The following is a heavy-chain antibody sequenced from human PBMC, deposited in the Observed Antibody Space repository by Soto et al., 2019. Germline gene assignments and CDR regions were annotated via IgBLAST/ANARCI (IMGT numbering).Heavy chain of an antibody. Sequence: PGESLKISCKGSGYSFTSYWISWVRQMPGKGLEWMGRIDPSDSYTNYSPSFQGHVTISADKSISTAYLQWSSLKASDTAMYYCARHDSYYYDSSGYLYVLLFDYWGQGTLVTVS. D-gene: IGHD3-22*01. CDR2: IDPSDSYT. CDR1: GYSFTSYW. V-gene: IGHV5-10-1*01. CDR3: ARHDSYYYDSSGYLYVLLFDY. J-gene: IGHJ4*02.